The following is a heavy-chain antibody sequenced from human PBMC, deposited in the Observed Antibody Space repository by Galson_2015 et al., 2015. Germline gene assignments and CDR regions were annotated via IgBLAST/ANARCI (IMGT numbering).Heavy chain of an antibody. V-gene: IGHV3-30-3*01. D-gene: IGHD3-22*01. CDR2: ISYDGSSY. J-gene: IGHJ4*02. CDR1: GFTFSSYD. Sequence: SLRLSCADSGFTFSSYDMHWVRQAPGKGLEWVAVISYDGSSYHYADSVKGRFTISRDNSKNTVYLQMNSLRVEDSAIYYCARGGRTKGDTGNYYGPQLDYWGQGTLVTVSS. CDR3: ARGGRTKGDTGNYYGPQLDY.